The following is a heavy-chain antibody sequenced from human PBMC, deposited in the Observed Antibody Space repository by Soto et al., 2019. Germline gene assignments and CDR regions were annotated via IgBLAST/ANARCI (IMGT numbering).Heavy chain of an antibody. CDR2: IYYSGST. J-gene: IGHJ5*02. CDR1: CGSISSLY. Sequence: SQTLSLTCTVSCGSISSLYWSWIRQPPGKGLERIGYIYYSGSTNYNPSLKSRVTISVDTSKNQFSLKLSSVTAADTAIYYCARRYHDSSGYYSIVDPWGQGTLVTVSS. V-gene: IGHV4-59*08. D-gene: IGHD3-22*01. CDR3: ARRYHDSSGYYSIVDP.